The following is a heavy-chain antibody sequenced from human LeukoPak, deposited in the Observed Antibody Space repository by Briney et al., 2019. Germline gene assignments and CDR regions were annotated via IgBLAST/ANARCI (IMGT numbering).Heavy chain of an antibody. Sequence: SETLSLTCTVSGGSISSYYWSWIRQPPGKGLEWIGYIYYSGSTNYNPSLKSRVTISVDTSKNQFSLKLSSVTAADTAVYYCARHGYYYGSGSYYDPFDYWGQGTLVTVSS. J-gene: IGHJ4*02. V-gene: IGHV4-59*08. CDR3: ARHGYYYGSGSYYDPFDY. CDR1: GGSISSYY. D-gene: IGHD3-10*01. CDR2: IYYSGST.